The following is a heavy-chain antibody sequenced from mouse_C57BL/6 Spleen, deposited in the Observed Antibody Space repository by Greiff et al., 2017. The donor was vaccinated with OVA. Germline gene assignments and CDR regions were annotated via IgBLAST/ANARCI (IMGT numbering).Heavy chain of an antibody. D-gene: IGHD1-1*01. CDR1: GYTFTSYW. CDR2: IDPSDSYT. Sequence: VQLQQPGAELVKPGASVKLSCKASGYTFTSYWMQWVKQRPGQGLEWIGEIDPSDSYTNYNQKFKGKATLTVDKSSSTAYMQLSSLTSEDSAVYYCALITTVVAPGYFDVWGTGTTVTVSS. V-gene: IGHV1-50*01. CDR3: ALITTVVAPGYFDV. J-gene: IGHJ1*03.